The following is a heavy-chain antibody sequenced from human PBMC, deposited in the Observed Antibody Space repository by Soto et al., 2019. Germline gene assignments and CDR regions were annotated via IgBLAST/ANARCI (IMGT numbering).Heavy chain of an antibody. D-gene: IGHD3-10*01. CDR2: IYYSGST. Sequence: SETLSLTCTVSGGSISSSSYYWGWIRQPPGKGLEWIGSIYYSGSTYYNPSLKSRVTISVDTSKNQFSLKLSSVTAADTAVYYCARLTFYYGSGSYYNVKYGMDVWGQGTTVTVSS. CDR1: GGSISSSSYY. J-gene: IGHJ6*02. V-gene: IGHV4-39*01. CDR3: ARLTFYYGSGSYYNVKYGMDV.